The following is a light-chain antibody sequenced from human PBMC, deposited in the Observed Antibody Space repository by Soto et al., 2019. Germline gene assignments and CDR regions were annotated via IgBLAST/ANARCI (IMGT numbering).Light chain of an antibody. J-gene: IGLJ1*01. CDR2: EVT. CDR3: CSYAVRNTYL. CDR1: DSDVGSHNL. V-gene: IGLV2-23*02. Sequence: QSVLTQPASVSASPGQSITISCTGTDSDVGSHNLVSWYQLHPGKAPKLMIYEVTKRPSGVTNRFSGSKSGNTASLTIAGLQAEDEADYYCCSYAVRNTYLSGNGTKVTVL.